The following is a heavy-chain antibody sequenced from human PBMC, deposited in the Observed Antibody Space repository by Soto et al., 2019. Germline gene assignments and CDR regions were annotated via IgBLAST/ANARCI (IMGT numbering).Heavy chain of an antibody. D-gene: IGHD2-2*01. CDR3: ARDRIVVVPAAMKPYYYYGMDV. CDR1: GGSISSSNW. J-gene: IGHJ6*02. Sequence: QVQLQESGPGLVKPSGTLSLTCAVSGGSISSSNWWSWVRQPPGKGLEWIGEIYHSGSTNYNPSRKSRVTISVDKSKNQFSLKLSSVTAADTAVYYCARDRIVVVPAAMKPYYYYGMDVWGQGTTVTVSS. CDR2: IYHSGST. V-gene: IGHV4-4*02.